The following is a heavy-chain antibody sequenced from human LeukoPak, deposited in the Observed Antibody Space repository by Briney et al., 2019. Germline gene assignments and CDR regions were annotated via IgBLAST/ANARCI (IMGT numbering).Heavy chain of an antibody. D-gene: IGHD6-13*01. CDR3: ARDSDEDLPYSH. V-gene: IGHV1-18*01. J-gene: IGHJ4*01. Sequence: ASVKVSCKASGYTFTIYGISWVRQAPGQGLEWMGWISAYNGNTNYAQKLQGRVTMTTDTSTSTAYMELRSLRSDDTAVYYCARDSDEDLPYSHWGQGTLVTVSS. CDR1: GYTFTIYG. CDR2: ISAYNGNT.